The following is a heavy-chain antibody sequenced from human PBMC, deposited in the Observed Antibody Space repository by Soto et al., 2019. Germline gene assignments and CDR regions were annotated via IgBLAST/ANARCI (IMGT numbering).Heavy chain of an antibody. D-gene: IGHD3-9*01. CDR2: MNPNSGNT. V-gene: IGHV1-8*01. Sequence: GASVKVSCKASGYTFTSYDINWVRQATGQGLEWMGWMNPNSGNTGYAQKFQGRVTMTRNTSISTAYMELSSLRSEDTAVYYCARAGILTGYFQYYYYYYGMDVWGQGTTVTVSS. CDR3: ARAGILTGYFQYYYYYYGMDV. CDR1: GYTFTSYD. J-gene: IGHJ6*02.